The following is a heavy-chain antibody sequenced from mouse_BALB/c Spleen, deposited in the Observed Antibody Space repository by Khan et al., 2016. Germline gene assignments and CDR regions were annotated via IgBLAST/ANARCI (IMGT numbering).Heavy chain of an antibody. V-gene: IGHV1-80*01. CDR3: ARRAMDY. Sequence: QVQLQQSGAELVRPGSSVKISCKASGYAFSSYWMNWVKQRPGQGPEWIGQIYPGDGDTTYNGKFKGKATLTADKSSSTAYMQLSSLTSEDSAVYFCARRAMDYWGQGTSVTVSS. CDR1: GYAFSSYW. J-gene: IGHJ4*01. CDR2: IYPGDGDT.